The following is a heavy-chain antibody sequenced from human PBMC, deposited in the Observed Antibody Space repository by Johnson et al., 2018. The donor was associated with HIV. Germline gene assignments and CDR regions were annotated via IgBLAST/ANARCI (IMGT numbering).Heavy chain of an antibody. J-gene: IGHJ3*01. D-gene: IGHD1-26*01. CDR1: GFTFDDYG. Sequence: VQLVESGGGVVRPGGSLRLSCAASGFTFDDYGMSWVRQAPGKGLEWVSGINWNGGSTGYADSVKGRCTISIDNDKNSLYLQMSSLRAEDTALYYCARRHRGSLSFDVWGQGTMVTVSS. CDR3: ARRHRGSLSFDV. CDR2: INWNGGST. V-gene: IGHV3-20*04.